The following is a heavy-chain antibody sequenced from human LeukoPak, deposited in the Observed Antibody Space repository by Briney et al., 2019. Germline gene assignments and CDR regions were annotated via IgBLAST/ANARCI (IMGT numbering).Heavy chain of an antibody. D-gene: IGHD2-2*01. V-gene: IGHV4-39*07. J-gene: IGHJ3*02. CDR2: INYSGIT. CDR1: GGSVTSSSFY. CDR3: AKSGPAAGRPDAFDI. Sequence: SETLSLTCTLSGGSVTSSSFYWAWIRQPPGKGLECIGTINYSGITYYNSPLKSRVTISVDTSKNQFSLKLNSVTAADTAVYFCAKSGPAAGRPDAFDIWGQGAMVTVSS.